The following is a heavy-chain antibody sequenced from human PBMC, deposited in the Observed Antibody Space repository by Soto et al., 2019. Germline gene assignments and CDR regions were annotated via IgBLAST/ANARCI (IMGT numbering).Heavy chain of an antibody. CDR2: IRSKAYGGTT. V-gene: IGHV3-49*03. CDR1: GFTFGDYA. CDR3: TRGAPSIAARPDLDYYYYMDV. D-gene: IGHD6-6*01. Sequence: GGSLRLSCTASGFTFGDYAMSWFRQAPGKGLEWVGFIRSKAYGGTTEYAASVKGRFTISRDDSKSIAYLQMNSLKTEDTAVYYCTRGAPSIAARPDLDYYYYMDVWGKGTTVTVSS. J-gene: IGHJ6*03.